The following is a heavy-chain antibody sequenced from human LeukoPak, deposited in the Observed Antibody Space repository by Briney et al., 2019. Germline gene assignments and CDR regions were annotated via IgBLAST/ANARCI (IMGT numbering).Heavy chain of an antibody. CDR2: IYPGDSDT. Sequence: GESLKISCEGPGYGFTSYWIGWGRRKTGKGRARKGIIYPGDSDTRYSPSFQGQVTISADKSISTAYLQWSSLKASDTAMYYCARPLYGGNSPVIYWGQGTLVTVSS. CDR3: ARPLYGGNSPVIY. CDR1: GYGFTSYW. J-gene: IGHJ4*02. V-gene: IGHV5-51*01. D-gene: IGHD4-23*01.